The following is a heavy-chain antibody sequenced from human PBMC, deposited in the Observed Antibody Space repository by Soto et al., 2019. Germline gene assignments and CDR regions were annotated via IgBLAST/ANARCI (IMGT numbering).Heavy chain of an antibody. CDR2: IDTDGSGT. Sequence: GSLRLSCAASGFDFSSDWMHWVRQAPGKGPMWVSRIDTDGSGTTYADSVKGRFTISRDNAKNMVYLQMNSLRAEDTAVYYCARGGYSYGQYYYGMDVWGQGTTVTVSS. J-gene: IGHJ6*02. CDR1: GFDFSSDW. CDR3: ARGGYSYGQYYYGMDV. D-gene: IGHD5-18*01. V-gene: IGHV3-74*01.